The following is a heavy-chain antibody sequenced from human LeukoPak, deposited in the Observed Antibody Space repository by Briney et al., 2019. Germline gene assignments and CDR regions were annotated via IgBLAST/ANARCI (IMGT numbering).Heavy chain of an antibody. CDR3: ARASSTVVISEFDY. Sequence: SETLSLTCTVSGDSISSYYGSWIRQPPGKGLEWIGFIYYSGSTNYNPSLKSRVTISVDTSKNQFSLKLSSVTAADTAVYYCARASSTVVISEFDYRGQGSLVTVSS. V-gene: IGHV4-59*08. J-gene: IGHJ4*02. CDR2: IYYSGST. CDR1: GDSISSYY. D-gene: IGHD3-22*01.